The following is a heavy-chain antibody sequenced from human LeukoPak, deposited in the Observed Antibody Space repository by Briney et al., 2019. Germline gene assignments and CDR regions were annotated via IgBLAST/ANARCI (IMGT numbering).Heavy chain of an antibody. V-gene: IGHV3-23*01. D-gene: IGHD4/OR15-4a*01. J-gene: IGHJ4*02. Sequence: GRSLRLSCADSGSTVSSTDMRWVRQASEMGIAWVTDISGSGGSTYYADSVKGRFTTSRDNSKNTLYLQMNSLRAEDTAVYYCAKAQTMANSFDYWGQGTLVTVSS. CDR2: ISGSGGST. CDR1: GSTVSSTD. CDR3: AKAQTMANSFDY.